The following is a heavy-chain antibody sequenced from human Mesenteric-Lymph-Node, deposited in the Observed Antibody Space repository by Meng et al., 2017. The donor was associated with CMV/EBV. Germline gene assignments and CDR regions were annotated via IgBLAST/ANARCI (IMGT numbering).Heavy chain of an antibody. CDR3: ASHIVAPLNY. V-gene: IGHV3-30*02. D-gene: IGHD5-12*01. Sequence: GESLKISCAASGFTFSSYGMHWVRQAPGKGLEWVTFIQFDGSGKYYADSVKGRFTISRDNSKSTLYLQMNSLRAEDTAVYFCASHIVAPLNYWGQGTLVTVSS. CDR1: GFTFSSYG. CDR2: IQFDGSGK. J-gene: IGHJ4*02.